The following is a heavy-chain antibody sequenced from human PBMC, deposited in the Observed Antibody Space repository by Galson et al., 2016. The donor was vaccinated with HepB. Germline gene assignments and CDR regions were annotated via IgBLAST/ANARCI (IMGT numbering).Heavy chain of an antibody. CDR1: GGSISTNNW. Sequence: SETLSLTCAVTGGSISTNNWWAWVRQPPGKGPEWIGEVHHGGSFNYNPSLKRRVTISIDTSRNQFSLRLTSVTAADTAVYYCARSPVGVTTGINAFDIWGQGTMVTVSS. CDR2: VHHGGSF. J-gene: IGHJ3*02. CDR3: ARSPVGVTTGINAFDI. D-gene: IGHD1-26*01. V-gene: IGHV4-4*02.